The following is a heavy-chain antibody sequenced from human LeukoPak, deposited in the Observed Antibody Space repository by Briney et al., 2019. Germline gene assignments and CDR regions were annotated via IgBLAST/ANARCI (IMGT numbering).Heavy chain of an antibody. V-gene: IGHV3-9*01. CDR2: ISWNIGSI. Sequence: GRSLRLSCAASGFTFDDYAMHWVRQAPGKGLGWVSGISWNIGSIGYADSVKGRFTISRDNAKNSLYLQMNSLRAEDTALYYCAKFGGTEYYFDYWGQGTLVTVSS. CDR3: AKFGGTEYYFDY. CDR1: GFTFDDYA. J-gene: IGHJ4*02. D-gene: IGHD3-10*01.